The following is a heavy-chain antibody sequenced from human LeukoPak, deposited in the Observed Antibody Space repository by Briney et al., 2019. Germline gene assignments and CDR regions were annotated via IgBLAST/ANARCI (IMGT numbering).Heavy chain of an antibody. D-gene: IGHD5-18*01. CDR1: GFTFSSYW. CDR2: IKGDGSST. CDR3: ARDGYSFGHDFDY. J-gene: IGHJ4*02. Sequence: GGSLRLSCAASGFTFSSYWMHWVRHTPGKGLVWVSRIKGDGSSTSYADSVKGRFTISRDNAKNTLYLQMNSLRAEDTAMYYCARDGYSFGHDFDYWGQGTLVTVSS. V-gene: IGHV3-74*01.